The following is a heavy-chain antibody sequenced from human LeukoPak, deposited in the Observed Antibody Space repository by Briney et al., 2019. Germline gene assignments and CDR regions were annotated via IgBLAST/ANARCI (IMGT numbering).Heavy chain of an antibody. V-gene: IGHV3-30*02. CDR3: ARGEIVGYCSGGSCYRPIDI. CDR2: IRYDGSNK. Sequence: GGSLRLSCAASGFTFSSYGMHWVRQAPGKGLEWVAFIRYDGSNKYYADSVKGRFTISRDNAKNSLFLQMNSLRAEDTALYYCARGEIVGYCSGGSCYRPIDIWGQGTMVTVSS. J-gene: IGHJ3*02. D-gene: IGHD2-15*01. CDR1: GFTFSSYG.